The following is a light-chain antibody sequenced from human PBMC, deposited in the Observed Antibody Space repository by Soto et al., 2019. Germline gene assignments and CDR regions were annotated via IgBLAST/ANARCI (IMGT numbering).Light chain of an antibody. CDR3: QQYNNLPRT. J-gene: IGKJ1*01. Sequence: EIVMTQSPATLSVSPGERATLSCRASRSVSNNLAWYQQKPGQAPRLLIYGASTRATGIPARFSGSGSGTDFTLTISSLQSEDFAVYYCQQYNNLPRTFGHGTKVEIK. V-gene: IGKV3-15*01. CDR1: RSVSNN. CDR2: GAS.